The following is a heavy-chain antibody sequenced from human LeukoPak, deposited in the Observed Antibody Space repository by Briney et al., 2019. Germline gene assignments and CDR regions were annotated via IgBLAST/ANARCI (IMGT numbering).Heavy chain of an antibody. J-gene: IGHJ4*02. CDR3: AREQTFGVVLPFDY. CDR1: GFTFSSYA. Sequence: GGSLRLSCTASGFTFSSYAMHWVRQAPGKGLEWVAVISYDGRKKYHADSVKGRFTISRDNSKNTLYLQVNSLRAKDTAVYYCAREQTFGVVLPFDYWGQGTLVTVSS. D-gene: IGHD3-3*01. CDR2: ISYDGRKK. V-gene: IGHV3-30*04.